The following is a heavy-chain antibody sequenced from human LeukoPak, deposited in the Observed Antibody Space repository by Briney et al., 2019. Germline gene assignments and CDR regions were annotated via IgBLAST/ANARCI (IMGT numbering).Heavy chain of an antibody. CDR2: INPNSGGT. J-gene: IGHJ4*02. D-gene: IGHD3-10*01. V-gene: IGHV1-2*06. CDR3: ARGHMVRGVITLFDY. CDR1: GYTFTGYY. Sequence: ASVKVSCKASGYTFTGYYMHWVRQAPGQGLEWMGRINPNSGGTNYAQKFQGRVTMTRDTSISTAYMELSRLRSDDTAVYYCARGHMVRGVITLFDYWGQGTLVTVSS.